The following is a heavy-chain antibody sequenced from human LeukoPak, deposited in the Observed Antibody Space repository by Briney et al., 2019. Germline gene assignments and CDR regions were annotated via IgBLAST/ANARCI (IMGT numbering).Heavy chain of an antibody. D-gene: IGHD6-13*01. J-gene: IGHJ4*02. CDR3: ARQSAAAGTLLLIDY. V-gene: IGHV5-51*01. Sequence: GESLKISCKGSGYSFTSYWIGWVRQMPGKGLEWMGIIYPGDSDTRYSPSFQGQVTISADKSISTAYLQWSSLKASDTAMYYCARQSAAAGTLLLIDYWGQGTLVTVSS. CDR1: GYSFTSYW. CDR2: IYPGDSDT.